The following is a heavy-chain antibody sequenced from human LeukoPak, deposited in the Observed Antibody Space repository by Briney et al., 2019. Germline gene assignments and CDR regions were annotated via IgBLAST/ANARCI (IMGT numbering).Heavy chain of an antibody. J-gene: IGHJ3*02. CDR1: GGTFSSYA. D-gene: IGHD3-10*01. CDR3: AREGAYYYGSGSYSAHDAFDI. Sequence: ASVKVSCKASGGTFSSYAISWVRQAPGQGLEWMGGIIPIFGTANYAQKFQGRATITADESTSTAYMELSSLRSEDTAVYYCAREGAYYYGSGSYSAHDAFDIWGRGTMVTVSS. CDR2: IIPIFGTA. V-gene: IGHV1-69*13.